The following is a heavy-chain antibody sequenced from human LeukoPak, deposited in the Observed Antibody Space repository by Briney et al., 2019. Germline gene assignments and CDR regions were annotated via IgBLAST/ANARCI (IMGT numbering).Heavy chain of an antibody. V-gene: IGHV1-18*01. J-gene: IGHJ4*02. CDR2: ISAYNGNT. CDR3: AREFDFWSGYYLVY. CDR1: GYTFTSYG. Sequence: ASVKVSCKASGYTFTSYGISWVRQAPGQGLEWMGWISAYNGNTNYAQKLQGRVTMTTDTSTSTAYMELRSLRSDDTAVYYCAREFDFWSGYYLVYWGQGTLVTVSS. D-gene: IGHD3-3*01.